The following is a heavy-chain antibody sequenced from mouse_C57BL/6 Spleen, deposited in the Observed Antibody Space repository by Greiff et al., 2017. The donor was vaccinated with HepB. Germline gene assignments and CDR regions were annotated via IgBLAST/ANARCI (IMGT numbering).Heavy chain of an antibody. V-gene: IGHV1-69*01. D-gene: IGHD3-2*02. CDR1: GYTFTSYW. Sequence: QVQLQQPGAELVMPGASVKLSCKASGYTFTSYWMHWVKQRPGQGLEWIGEIDPSDSYTNYNQKFKGKSTLTVEKSSSTAYMQLSSLTSEDSAVYYCAKTAQATPYAMDYWGQGTSVTVSS. CDR2: IDPSDSYT. J-gene: IGHJ4*01. CDR3: AKTAQATPYAMDY.